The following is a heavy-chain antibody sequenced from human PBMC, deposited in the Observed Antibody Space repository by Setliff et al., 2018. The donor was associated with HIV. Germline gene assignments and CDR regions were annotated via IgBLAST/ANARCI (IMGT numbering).Heavy chain of an antibody. CDR1: GGSTNNYY. CDR2: VSNGGDT. Sequence: SETLSLTCAVSGGSTNNYYLTWVRQPPGKGLEWIGSVSNGGDTNYNPSLKSRVSLSLDTSKTQFSLKLTSVTAADTAVYYCARATYTTLFGVLMGGGLQYWGPGTLVTVSS. J-gene: IGHJ4*02. CDR3: ARATYTTLFGVLMGGGLQY. V-gene: IGHV4-59*01. D-gene: IGHD3-3*01.